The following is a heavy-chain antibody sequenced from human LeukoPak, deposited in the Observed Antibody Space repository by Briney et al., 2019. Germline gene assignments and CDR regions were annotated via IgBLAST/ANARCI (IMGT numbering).Heavy chain of an antibody. CDR2: IYYSGST. D-gene: IGHD5-12*01. J-gene: IGHJ5*02. CDR1: GVSINSGDYY. V-gene: IGHV4-30-4*08. CDR3: ARDAGGYGSWFDP. Sequence: SETLSLTCIVSGVSINSGDYYWSWVRQPPGKGLELIGFIYYSGSTYYNPSLKSRVTISVDTSKNQFSLKLSSVTAADTAVYYCARDAGGYGSWFDPWGQGTLVTVSS.